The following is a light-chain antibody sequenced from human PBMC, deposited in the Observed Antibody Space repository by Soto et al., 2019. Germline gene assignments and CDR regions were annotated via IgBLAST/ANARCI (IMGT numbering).Light chain of an antibody. CDR2: ATS. J-gene: IGKJ1*01. CDR3: QQYGSSWT. CDR1: QSGSTNY. Sequence: EIVLTQSPGTLSLSPGERATLSCRASQSGSTNYLAWYQQKPGQAPRLLIYATSNRATGIPDRFSGSGSGTDFTATITRLEPEDFAVYYCQQYGSSWTFGQGTKVEIK. V-gene: IGKV3-20*01.